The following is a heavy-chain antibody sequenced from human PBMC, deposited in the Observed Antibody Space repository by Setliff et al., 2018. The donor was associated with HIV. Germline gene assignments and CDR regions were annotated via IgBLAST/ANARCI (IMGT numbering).Heavy chain of an antibody. J-gene: IGHJ5*02. V-gene: IGHV4-59*12. Sequence: LPETLSLTCTVSGGSISSYYWSWIRQPAGKGLEWIGYIYNSASTSYNPSLKSRVTISVDTSKNQFSLKLYSVTAADTAVYFCARDRHSSGLGSYGPWGPGILVTVSS. D-gene: IGHD3-10*01. CDR1: GGSISSYY. CDR3: ARDRHSSGLGSYGP. CDR2: IYNSAST.